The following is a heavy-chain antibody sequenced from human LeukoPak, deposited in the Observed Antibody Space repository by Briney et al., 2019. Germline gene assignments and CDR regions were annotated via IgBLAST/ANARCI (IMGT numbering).Heavy chain of an antibody. CDR1: GFTFSSYA. D-gene: IGHD3-10*01. CDR3: AKDIWLVNDGFQTFDL. Sequence: GESLRLSCAASGFTFSSYAMSWVRQAPGKGLEWISGVTPGGNIPYYADSVKGRFTISRDNSKNTLYLQMDSLTAADTALYYCAKDIWLVNDGFQTFDLWGQGTLVSVSS. V-gene: IGHV3-23*01. CDR2: VTPGGNIP. J-gene: IGHJ4*02.